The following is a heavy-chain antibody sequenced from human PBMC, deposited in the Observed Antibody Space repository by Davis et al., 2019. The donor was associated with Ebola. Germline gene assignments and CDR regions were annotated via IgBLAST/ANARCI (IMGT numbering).Heavy chain of an antibody. CDR1: GFTFSDYY. Sequence: GESLKISCEVSGFTFSDYYMSWIRQAPGKGLEWIAYIGPSGNSFYCADSVKGRFTISRDNAKNSLYLQMNSLRAEDTAVYYCARDRRYYDSSGYYVDHWGQGTLVTVSS. D-gene: IGHD3-22*01. CDR3: ARDRRYYDSSGYYVDH. J-gene: IGHJ4*02. CDR2: IGPSGNSF. V-gene: IGHV3-11*04.